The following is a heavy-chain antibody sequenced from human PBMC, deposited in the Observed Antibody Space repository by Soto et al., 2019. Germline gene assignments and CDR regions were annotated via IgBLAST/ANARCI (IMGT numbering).Heavy chain of an antibody. J-gene: IGHJ4*02. CDR2: IYYSGST. V-gene: IGHV4-59*01. Sequence: PSETLSLTCTVSGGSISSYYWSWIRQPPGKGLEWIGYIYYSGSTNYNPSLKSRVTISVDTSKNQFSLKLSSVTAADTAVYYCARVSVGTALFDYWGQGTLVTVSS. CDR1: GGSISSYY. CDR3: ARVSVGTALFDY. D-gene: IGHD2-21*02.